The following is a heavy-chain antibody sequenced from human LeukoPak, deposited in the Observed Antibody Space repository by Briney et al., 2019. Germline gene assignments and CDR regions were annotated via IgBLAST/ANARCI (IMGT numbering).Heavy chain of an antibody. Sequence: GGSLRLSCAASGFTFNSYWMSWVRQAPGKGLEWVANIKQDGSEKYYVDSVKGRFTISRDSSKNTLYLQMNSLRPEDTAVYYCARARPSMWIDYWGQGTLVTVSS. CDR1: GFTFNSYW. D-gene: IGHD5-12*01. J-gene: IGHJ4*02. CDR3: ARARPSMWIDY. V-gene: IGHV3-7*01. CDR2: IKQDGSEK.